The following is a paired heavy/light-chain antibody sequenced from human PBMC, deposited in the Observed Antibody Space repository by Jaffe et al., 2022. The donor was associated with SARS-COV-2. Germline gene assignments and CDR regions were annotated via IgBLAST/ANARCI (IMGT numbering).Heavy chain of an antibody. Sequence: EVQLLESGGDLVQPGGSLRLSCAVSGFTFSNYGMSWVRQAPGKGLEWVAAVSGGGGSTYSADSVKGRFTISRDNSKNTLYLQMDSLRAEDTATYYCTSHREGWGVLDIWGQGTMVTVSS. CDR2: VSGGGGST. D-gene: IGHD6-19*01. V-gene: IGHV3-23*01. CDR1: GFTFSNYG. CDR3: TSHREGWGVLDI. J-gene: IGHJ3*02.
Light chain of an antibody. Sequence: DIQMTQSPSTLSASVGDRVTITCRASQTISSWLAWYQQKPGKVPKLLIYKASSLEPGVPSRFSGSGSGTEFTLTISSLQPDDFATYYCQQYHTYPRTFGQGTKVEIK. CDR2: KAS. CDR1: QTISSW. V-gene: IGKV1-5*03. J-gene: IGKJ1*01. CDR3: QQYHTYPRT.